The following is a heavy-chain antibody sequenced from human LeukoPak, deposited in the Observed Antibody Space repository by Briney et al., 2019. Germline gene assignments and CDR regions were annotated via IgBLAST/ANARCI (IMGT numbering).Heavy chain of an antibody. CDR2: IASDSSSI. V-gene: IGHV3-48*01. CDR3: ARRTLLAIDY. Sequence: GGSLRLSCAASGFNFRSNSMNWVRQAPGKGLEWVSHIASDSSSIHDADSVKGRFTISRDNSKNTLYLQMNSLRAEDTAVYYCARRTLLAIDYWGQGTLVTVSS. J-gene: IGHJ4*02. CDR1: GFNFRSNS. D-gene: IGHD3-3*01.